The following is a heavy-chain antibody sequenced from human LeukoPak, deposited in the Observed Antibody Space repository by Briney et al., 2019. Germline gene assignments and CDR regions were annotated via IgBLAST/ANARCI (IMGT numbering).Heavy chain of an antibody. J-gene: IGHJ1*01. CDR2: ISSNGGST. D-gene: IGHD3-16*01. V-gene: IGHV3-64*01. Sequence: GGSLRLSCAATGFTFNNYAMYWVRQAPGKGLEYVSGISSNGGSTDYANSVKGRFTISRDNSKNTLYLQMGSLRAEDMAVYYCARVGPAPGTFYFQHRGQGTLVTVSS. CDR1: GFTFNNYA. CDR3: ARVGPAPGTFYFQH.